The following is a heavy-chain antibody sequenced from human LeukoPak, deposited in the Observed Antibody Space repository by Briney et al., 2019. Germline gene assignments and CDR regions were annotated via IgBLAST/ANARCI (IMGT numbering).Heavy chain of an antibody. J-gene: IGHJ4*02. Sequence: GGSLRLSCAASGLTFSSYGMHWVRQAPGKGLEWVAVIPFDGSNKYYADSVKGRFTISRDDSKNTLYLQMNNLRAEDTAVYYCAKGYYYDSGGPEDYWGQGTLVTVSS. CDR3: AKGYYYDSGGPEDY. CDR1: GLTFSSYG. V-gene: IGHV3-30*18. D-gene: IGHD3-22*01. CDR2: IPFDGSNK.